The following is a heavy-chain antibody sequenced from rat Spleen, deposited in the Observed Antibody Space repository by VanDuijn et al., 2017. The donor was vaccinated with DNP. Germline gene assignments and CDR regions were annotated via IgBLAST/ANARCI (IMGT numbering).Heavy chain of an antibody. J-gene: IGHJ2*01. CDR1: GFTFSDYY. D-gene: IGHD4-3*01. Sequence: EVQLVESGGGSVPPGGSLKLSCAASGFTFSDYYMAWVRQAPTKGLEWVAYIGSDGYAPYYGDSVKGRFTISRDNAKSTLYLQMNSLRSEDMATYYCVRWNSGHFENWGQGVMVTVSS. V-gene: IGHV5-22*01. CDR3: VRWNSGHFEN. CDR2: IGSDGYAP.